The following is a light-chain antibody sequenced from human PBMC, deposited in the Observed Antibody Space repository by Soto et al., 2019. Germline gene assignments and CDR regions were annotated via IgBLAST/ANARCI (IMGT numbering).Light chain of an antibody. J-gene: IGKJ2*01. CDR1: QSVSSN. V-gene: IGKV3-15*01. Sequence: EIVMTQSPATLSVSPGERATLSCRASQSVSSNLAWYQQKPGLAPRLLIYGASTRATGFPARFSGSGSGTEFTLTISSLQSEDFAVYYCQQYNNWPPYTFGQGTKLEIK. CDR3: QQYNNWPPYT. CDR2: GAS.